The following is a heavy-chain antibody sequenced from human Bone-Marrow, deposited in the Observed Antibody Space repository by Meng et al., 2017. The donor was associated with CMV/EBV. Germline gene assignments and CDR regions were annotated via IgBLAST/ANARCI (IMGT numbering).Heavy chain of an antibody. Sequence: GGSLRLSCAASGFTFSSYAMHWVCQAPGKGLEWVAVISYDGSNKYYADSVKGRFTISRDNSKNTLYLQMNSLRAEDTAVYYCAREIVGATRWFDPWGQGTLVTVSS. D-gene: IGHD1-26*01. J-gene: IGHJ5*02. CDR1: GFTFSSYA. CDR2: ISYDGSNK. CDR3: AREIVGATRWFDP. V-gene: IGHV3-30-3*01.